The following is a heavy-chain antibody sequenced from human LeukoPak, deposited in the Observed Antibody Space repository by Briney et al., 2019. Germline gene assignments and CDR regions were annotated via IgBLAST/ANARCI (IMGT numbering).Heavy chain of an antibody. V-gene: IGHV4-39*01. CDR2: IYYSGTT. CDR1: GGSISSSNYY. CDR3: ARQISDYYYYYMDV. Sequence: SETLSLTCTVSGGSISSSNYYWGWIRQPPGTGLEWIGTIYYSGTTYYNPSLESRVTISEDTSKNQFSLTLRSVTAADTAVYYCARQISDYYYYYMDVWGKGTTVTVPS. J-gene: IGHJ6*03. D-gene: IGHD3-10*01.